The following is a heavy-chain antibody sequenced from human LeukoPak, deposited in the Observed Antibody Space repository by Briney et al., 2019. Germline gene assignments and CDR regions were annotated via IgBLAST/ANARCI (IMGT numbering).Heavy chain of an antibody. V-gene: IGHV5-51*01. CDR2: IYPGDSKS. CDR3: ARRGAVSGHCFDY. CDR1: GYIFTNYW. Sequence: KFGESLKISCSVSGYIFTNYWIGWVRQMPGKGLEWMGIIYPGDSKSTYSPSFQGQVTISVDKSINTAYLQWSSLKSSDTAIYFCARRGAVSGHCFDYWGQGSLVTGSS. D-gene: IGHD6-19*01. J-gene: IGHJ4*02.